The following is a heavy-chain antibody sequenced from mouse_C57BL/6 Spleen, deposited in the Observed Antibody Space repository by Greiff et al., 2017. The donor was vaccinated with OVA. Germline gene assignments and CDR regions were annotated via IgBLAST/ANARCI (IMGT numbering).Heavy chain of an antibody. CDR1: GYAFTNYL. CDR3: ARDSSGYFYYFDY. CDR2: INPGSGGT. J-gene: IGHJ2*01. D-gene: IGHD3-2*02. Sequence: VQLVESGAELVRPGTSVKVSCKASGYAFTNYLIEWVKQRPGQGLEWIGVINPGSGGTNYNEKFKGKATLTADKSSSTAYMQLSSLTSEDSAVYFCARDSSGYFYYFDYWGQGTTLTVSS. V-gene: IGHV1-54*01.